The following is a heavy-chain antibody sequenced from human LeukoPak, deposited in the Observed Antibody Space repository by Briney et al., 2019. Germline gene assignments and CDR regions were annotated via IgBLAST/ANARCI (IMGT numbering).Heavy chain of an antibody. Sequence: PGESLKISCKGSGYSFTSYWIGWVRQMPGKGLEWMGIIYPHDSDNRYNPSLQGQVTISADKSITTAYLQWSSLKASDTAMYYCAKQHWGSGHDGFDFWGQGTMVTVSS. V-gene: IGHV5-51*01. D-gene: IGHD7-27*01. J-gene: IGHJ3*01. CDR1: GYSFTSYW. CDR3: AKQHWGSGHDGFDF. CDR2: IYPHDSDN.